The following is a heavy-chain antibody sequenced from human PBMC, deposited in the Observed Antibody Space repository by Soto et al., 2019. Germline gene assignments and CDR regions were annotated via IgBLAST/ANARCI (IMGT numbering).Heavy chain of an antibody. D-gene: IGHD1-1*01. CDR2: ISGSGGST. CDR1: GVTFSTYA. V-gene: IGHV3-23*01. CDR3: AKEGRVGGTTSYFDY. Sequence: GGSLRLSCAASGVTFSTYAMSWVRQAPGMGLEWVSAISGSGGSTHYADSVKGRFTISRDNSKNTVYLQMSSLRAEDTALYYCAKEGRVGGTTSYFDYWGQGILVTVSS. J-gene: IGHJ4*02.